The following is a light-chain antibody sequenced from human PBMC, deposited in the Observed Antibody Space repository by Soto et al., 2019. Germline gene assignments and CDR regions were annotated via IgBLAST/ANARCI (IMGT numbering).Light chain of an antibody. CDR3: QQYGSSPVT. CDR1: QSVSSSY. J-gene: IGKJ2*01. Sequence: EIVLTQSPGTLSLSPGERATLSCRASQSVSSSYLAWYQQKPGQAPRLLIYGASSRATGIPDRFSGSGSGTDFTRTISRLEPEDFAVYDCQQYGSSPVTFGQGTKLEIK. V-gene: IGKV3-20*01. CDR2: GAS.